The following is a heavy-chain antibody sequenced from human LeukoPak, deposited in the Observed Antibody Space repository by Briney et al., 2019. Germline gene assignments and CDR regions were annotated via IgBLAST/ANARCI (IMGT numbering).Heavy chain of an antibody. CDR3: ARLKTYYYDSSGDY. D-gene: IGHD3-22*01. Sequence: GESLKISCKDSGYSFTSYWIGWVRQMPGKGLEWMGIIYPGDSETRYSPSFQGQVTISADKSISTAYLQWSSLKASDTAMYYCARLKTYYYDSSGDYWGQGTLVTVSS. CDR1: GYSFTSYW. V-gene: IGHV5-51*01. J-gene: IGHJ4*02. CDR2: IYPGDSET.